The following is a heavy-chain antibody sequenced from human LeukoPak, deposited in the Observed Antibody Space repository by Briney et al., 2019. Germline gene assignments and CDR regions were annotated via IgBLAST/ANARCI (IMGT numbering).Heavy chain of an antibody. CDR1: GYSFTSYW. V-gene: IGHV5-51*01. CDR3: ARSGELDYYYGMDV. CDR2: IYPGDSDT. D-gene: IGHD3-16*01. J-gene: IGHJ6*02. Sequence: GGSLQISCKGSGYSFTSYWIGSVRQLPGKGLEWMGIIYPGDSDTRYSPSFQGQVTISADKSISTAYLQWSSLKASDTAMSYCARSGELDYYYGMDVWGQGTTVTVSS.